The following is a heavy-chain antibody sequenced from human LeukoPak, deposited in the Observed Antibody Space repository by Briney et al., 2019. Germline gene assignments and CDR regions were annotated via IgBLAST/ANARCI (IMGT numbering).Heavy chain of an antibody. V-gene: IGHV2-5*01. J-gene: IGHJ4*02. CDR1: GFSLSTSGVG. Sequence: SGPTLVNPTQTLTLTCTFSGFSLSTSGVGVGWIRQPPGKALEWLALIYWNDDKRYSPSLKSRLTITKDTSKNQVVLTMTNMDPVDTATYYCARAGPVLRYFDWVFDYWGQGTLVTVSS. CDR2: IYWNDDK. D-gene: IGHD3-9*01. CDR3: ARAGPVLRYFDWVFDY.